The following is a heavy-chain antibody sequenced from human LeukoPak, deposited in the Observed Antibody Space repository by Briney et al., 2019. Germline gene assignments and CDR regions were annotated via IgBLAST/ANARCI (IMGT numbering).Heavy chain of an antibody. Sequence: PGGSLRLSCAASGLTFSTNSMTWVRQAPGKGLEWVSYISSSSSVTYYADSVKGRFTISRDNAKNSLYLQMNSLRAEDTAVYYCARDFGSLGAADYWGQGTLVTVSS. J-gene: IGHJ4*02. CDR3: ARDFGSLGAADY. D-gene: IGHD2-15*01. CDR2: ISSSSSVT. V-gene: IGHV3-48*04. CDR1: GLTFSTNS.